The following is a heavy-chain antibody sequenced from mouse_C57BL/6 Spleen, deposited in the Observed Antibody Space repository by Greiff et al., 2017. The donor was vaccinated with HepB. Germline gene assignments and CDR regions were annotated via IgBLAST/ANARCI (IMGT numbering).Heavy chain of an antibody. D-gene: IGHD1-1*01. Sequence: VQLQQSGAELVRPGSSVKLSCKASGYTFTSYWMHWVKQRPIQGLEWIGNIDPSDSETHYNQKFKDKATLTVDKSSSTAYMQLSSLTSEDSAVYYWARGDGYGSSWFAYWGQGTLVTVSA. J-gene: IGHJ3*01. CDR3: ARGDGYGSSWFAY. CDR2: IDPSDSET. V-gene: IGHV1-52*01. CDR1: GYTFTSYW.